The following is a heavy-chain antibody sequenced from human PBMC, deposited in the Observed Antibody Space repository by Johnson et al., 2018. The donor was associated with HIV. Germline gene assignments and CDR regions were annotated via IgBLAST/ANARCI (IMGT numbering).Heavy chain of an antibody. J-gene: IGHJ3*02. CDR2: INWYGGST. Sequence: VQLVESGGGVVRPGGSLRLSCAASGFTFDDYGMSWVRQAPGKGLEWVSGINWYGGSTSYAGSVKGPFTISRDKSKNTLCVQINSLRAEDTAVYYCAGVTVVATLGRVHWYPCDIWGQGTMVTVSS. CDR3: AGVTVVATLGRVHWYPCDI. D-gene: IGHD4/OR15-4a*01. V-gene: IGHV3-20*04. CDR1: GFTFDDYG.